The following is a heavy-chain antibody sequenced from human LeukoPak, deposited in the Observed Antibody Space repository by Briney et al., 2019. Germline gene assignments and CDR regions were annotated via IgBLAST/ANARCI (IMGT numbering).Heavy chain of an antibody. D-gene: IGHD1-1*01. Sequence: PSETLSLTCEVWVFSFRSCFQLGRVRQPPGKELEWIGTLFNTGKSFYNPSFQSRVAMSVDTSRNKVSMTLQSVTGADTAVFFCENVTLSGLERVTHYLFFELWGRGTLVIVSS. CDR2: LFNTGKS. CDR1: VFSFRSCFQ. CDR3: ENVTLSGLERVTHYLFFEL. J-gene: IGHJ2*01. V-gene: IGHV4-38-2*01.